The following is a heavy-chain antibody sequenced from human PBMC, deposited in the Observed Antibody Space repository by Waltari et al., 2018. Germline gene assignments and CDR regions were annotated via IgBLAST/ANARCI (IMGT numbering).Heavy chain of an antibody. CDR1: GDTFTTYS. V-gene: IGHV1-69*09. Sequence: QVQLVQSGAEVRKPGSSVKVSCKASGDTFTTYSITWVRQAPGQGLEWMGRIIPVVDIANYAQKFHGRVAMTADKSTATAYLELSNLQSDDTAVYYCATPDSTSSRVFGMYVWGQGTTVTVSS. CDR3: ATPDSTSSRVFGMYV. CDR2: IIPVVDIA. J-gene: IGHJ6*02. D-gene: IGHD5-18*01.